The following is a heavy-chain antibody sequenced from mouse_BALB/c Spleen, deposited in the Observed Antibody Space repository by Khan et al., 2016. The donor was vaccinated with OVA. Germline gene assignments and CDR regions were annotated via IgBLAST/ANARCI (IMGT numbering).Heavy chain of an antibody. J-gene: IGHJ4*01. Sequence: QVQLKESGPGLVAPSQSLSITCTLSGFSLANYGVHWVRQPPGKGLEWLVLMWGDGSTSYYSVLQSSLTAITDNSRSQVFLKKNSLQTDDTAMYFCARQPYYHYNVMDYWGQGTSVTVSS. D-gene: IGHD2-10*01. V-gene: IGHV2-6-1*01. CDR2: MWGDGST. CDR1: GFSLANYG. CDR3: ARQPYYHYNVMDY.